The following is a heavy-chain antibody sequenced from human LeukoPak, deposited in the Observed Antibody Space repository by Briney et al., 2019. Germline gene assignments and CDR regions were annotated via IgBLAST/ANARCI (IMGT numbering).Heavy chain of an antibody. CDR2: IYDSGST. J-gene: IGHJ4*02. D-gene: IGHD5-24*01. Sequence: SETLSLTCTVSGDSISSHYWNWVRQPPGKGLEWIGYIYDSGSTKYNPYLKSRVTISLDTSKKQFSLKLSSVTAADTTVYYCVGGGGWLPDYWGQGTLVTVSS. CDR1: GDSISSHY. CDR3: VGGGGWLPDY. V-gene: IGHV4-59*11.